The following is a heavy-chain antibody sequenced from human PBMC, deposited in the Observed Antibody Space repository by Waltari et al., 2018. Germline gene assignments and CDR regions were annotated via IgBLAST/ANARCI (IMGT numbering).Heavy chain of an antibody. CDR1: GFTFSSYS. D-gene: IGHD6-19*01. J-gene: IGHJ4*02. V-gene: IGHV3-21*01. CDR3: ARDGSGWYRGFDY. CDR2: ISSSSSYI. Sequence: EVQLVESGGGLVKPGGSLRLSCAASGFTFSSYSMNWFRQAPGKGLEWVSSISSSSSYIYYADSVKGRFTISRDNAKNSLYLQMNSLRAEDTAVYYCARDGSGWYRGFDYWGQGTLVTVSS.